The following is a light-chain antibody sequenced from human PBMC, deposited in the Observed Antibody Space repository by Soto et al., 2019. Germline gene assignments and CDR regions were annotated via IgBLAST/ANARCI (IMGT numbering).Light chain of an antibody. J-gene: IGLJ3*02. CDR1: SSDVGGYNY. CDR2: EVS. V-gene: IGLV2-14*01. Sequence: QSALTQPASVSGSTGQSITIYCTGTSSDVGGYNYVSWYQQNPGKPPKLIIFEVSNRPSGVSNRFFGSKSGNTASLTISGLQGEDEADYYCNSYTSSNTWVFGGGTKLTVL. CDR3: NSYTSSNTWV.